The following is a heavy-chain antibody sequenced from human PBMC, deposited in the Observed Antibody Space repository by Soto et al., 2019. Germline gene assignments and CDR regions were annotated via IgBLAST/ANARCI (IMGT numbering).Heavy chain of an antibody. Sequence: PSETLSLTCTVSGGSISSYYWSWIRQPPGKGLEWIGYIYYSGSTNYNPSLKSRVTISVDTSKNQFSLKLSSVTAADTAVYYCARVVAARQNYGMDVWGQGTTVTVS. CDR1: GGSISSYY. V-gene: IGHV4-59*01. D-gene: IGHD6-6*01. J-gene: IGHJ6*02. CDR3: ARVVAARQNYGMDV. CDR2: IYYSGST.